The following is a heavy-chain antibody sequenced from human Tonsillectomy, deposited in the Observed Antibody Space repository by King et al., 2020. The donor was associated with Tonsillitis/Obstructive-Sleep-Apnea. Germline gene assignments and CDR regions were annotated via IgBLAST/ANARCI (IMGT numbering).Heavy chain of an antibody. D-gene: IGHD5-24*01. J-gene: IGHJ6*02. CDR1: GYSINNGYY. CDR2: IYHTGST. CDR3: ARNDAWPTITTYYYSYFGMDV. Sequence: VQLQESGPGPVKPSETLSLTCAVSGYSINNGYYWGWIRQPPGKGLEWIGSIYHTGSTYYNPSLKSRLTISMDASRNEFSLKVTSVTAADTAVYYCARNDAWPTITTYYYSYFGMDVWGQGTTVTVSS. V-gene: IGHV4-38-2*01.